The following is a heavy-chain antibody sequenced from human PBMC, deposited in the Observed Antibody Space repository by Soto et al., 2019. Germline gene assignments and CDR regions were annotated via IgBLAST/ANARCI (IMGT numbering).Heavy chain of an antibody. Sequence: EVQLVESGGGLIQPGGSLRVSCAASGFTVSSNYMSWVLQAPGKGLEWVSVIYSGGSTYYADSVKGRFTISRDNSKNTLYLQMNSLRAEDTAVYYCARDGGGDYYDSSGSADWGQGTLVTVSS. CDR3: ARDGGGDYYDSSGSAD. CDR1: GFTVSSNY. D-gene: IGHD3-22*01. V-gene: IGHV3-53*01. CDR2: IYSGGST. J-gene: IGHJ4*02.